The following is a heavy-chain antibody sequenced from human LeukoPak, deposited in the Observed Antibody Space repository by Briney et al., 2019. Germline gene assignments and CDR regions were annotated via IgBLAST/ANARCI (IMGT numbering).Heavy chain of an antibody. Sequence: SETLPLTCTVSGGSISSYYWSWIRQPPGKGLEWIGDIYYSGSTNYNPSLKSRVTISVDASKNQFSLKLSSVTAADTAVYYCARDCGGDCYSAFDYWGRGTLVTVSS. D-gene: IGHD2-21*02. CDR2: IYYSGST. V-gene: IGHV4-59*01. CDR1: GGSISSYY. CDR3: ARDCGGDCYSAFDY. J-gene: IGHJ4*02.